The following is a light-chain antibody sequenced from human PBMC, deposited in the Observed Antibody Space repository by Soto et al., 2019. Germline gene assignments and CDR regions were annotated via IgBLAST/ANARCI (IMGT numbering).Light chain of an antibody. Sequence: QSALTQPASVSGSPGQSITISCTGTNYVSWYQQHPGKAPKLMIYEVSNRPSGVSNRFSGSKSGNTASLTISGLQAEDEADYYCSSYTVSSTRVFGGGTKLAVL. CDR2: EVS. V-gene: IGLV2-14*01. CDR1: NY. J-gene: IGLJ3*02. CDR3: SSYTVSSTRV.